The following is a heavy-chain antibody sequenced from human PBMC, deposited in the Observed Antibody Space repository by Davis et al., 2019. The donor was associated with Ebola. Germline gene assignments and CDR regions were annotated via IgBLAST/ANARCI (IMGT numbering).Heavy chain of an antibody. V-gene: IGHV4-59*08. Sequence: MPGGSLRLSCAVYGGSFSGYYWSWIRQPPGKGLEWIGYIYYSGSTNYNPSLKGRVTISVDTSKNQFSLELSSVTAADTAVYYCARQGVAIPHDYWGQGTLVTVSS. CDR3: ARQGVAIPHDY. CDR1: GGSFSGYY. D-gene: IGHD2-15*01. J-gene: IGHJ4*02. CDR2: IYYSGST.